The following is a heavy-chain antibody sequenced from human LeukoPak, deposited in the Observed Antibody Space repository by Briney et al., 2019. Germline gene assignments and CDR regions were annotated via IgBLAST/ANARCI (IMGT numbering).Heavy chain of an antibody. CDR3: ARTPYYYDSSGYYLYGMDV. Sequence: ASVKVSCKASGYTFTSYDINWVRQATGQGLEWMGWMNPNSGNTGYAQKFQGRVTMTRNTSISTAYMELSSLRSEDTAVYYCARTPYYYDSSGYYLYGMDVWGQGTTVTVSS. CDR2: MNPNSGNT. D-gene: IGHD3-22*01. CDR1: GYTFTSYD. J-gene: IGHJ6*02. V-gene: IGHV1-8*01.